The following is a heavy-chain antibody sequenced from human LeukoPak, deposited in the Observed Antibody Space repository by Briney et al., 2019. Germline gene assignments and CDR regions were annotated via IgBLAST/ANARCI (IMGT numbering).Heavy chain of an antibody. CDR2: ISGSGGST. V-gene: IGHV3-23*01. D-gene: IGHD3-10*01. Sequence: GGSLRLSCAASGFTFSSYAMSWVRQAPGKGLEWVSAISGSGGSTYYADSVKGRFTISRDNSKNTLYLQMNSLRAEDTAVYYCAKDRGAGCRNSMYYFDYWGQGTLVTVSS. J-gene: IGHJ4*02. CDR3: AKDRGAGCRNSMYYFDY. CDR1: GFTFSSYA.